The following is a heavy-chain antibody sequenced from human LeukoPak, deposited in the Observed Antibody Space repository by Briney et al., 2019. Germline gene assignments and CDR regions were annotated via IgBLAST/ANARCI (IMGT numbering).Heavy chain of an antibody. CDR1: GFTFSSYW. J-gene: IGHJ3*02. D-gene: IGHD1-14*01. Sequence: GGSLRLSCAASGFTFSSYWMSWVRQAPGKGLEWVANIKQDGSEKYYVDSVKGRFTISRDNSKNTLYLQMNSLRAEDTAVYYCASTRLPDDAFDIWGQGTMVTVSS. CDR2: IKQDGSEK. V-gene: IGHV3-7*03. CDR3: ASTRLPDDAFDI.